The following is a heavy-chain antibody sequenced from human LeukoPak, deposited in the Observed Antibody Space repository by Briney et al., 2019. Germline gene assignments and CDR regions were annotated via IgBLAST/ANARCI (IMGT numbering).Heavy chain of an antibody. CDR2: INSDGSST. CDR1: GFTFSSYW. CDR3: AKVYYDYGDSNDAFDI. V-gene: IGHV3-74*01. Sequence: PGGSLRLSCAASGFTFSSYWMHWVRQAPGKGLMWVSRINSDGSSTTYADSVKGRFTISRDNSKNTLYLQMNSLRAEDTAVYYCAKVYYDYGDSNDAFDIWGQGTMVTVSS. J-gene: IGHJ3*02. D-gene: IGHD4-17*01.